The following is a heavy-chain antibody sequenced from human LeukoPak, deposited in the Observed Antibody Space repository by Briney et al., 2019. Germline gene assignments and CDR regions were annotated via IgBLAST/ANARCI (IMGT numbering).Heavy chain of an antibody. CDR1: GFTYSSYG. CDR2: IRYDGSNK. D-gene: IGHD2-21*01. CDR3: AKDREGRAYCGGDCYSFLFDY. Sequence: GGSLRLSCAASGFTYSSYGMHWVRQAPGKGLEWVAFIRYDGSNKYYADSVKGRFTISRDNSKNTLYLQMNSLRAEDTAVYYCAKDREGRAYCGGDCYSFLFDYWGQGTLVTVSS. V-gene: IGHV3-30*02. J-gene: IGHJ4*02.